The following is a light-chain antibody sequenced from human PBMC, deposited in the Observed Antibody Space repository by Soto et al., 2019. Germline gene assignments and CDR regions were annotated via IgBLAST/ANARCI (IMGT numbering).Light chain of an antibody. CDR1: QSISND. Sequence: DIQMIQSPSSLSASVGDRVTITCRTSQSISNDLNWYQQIPGKAPKLLIYAASSLEDGVPPRFSGSGSGTDFTLTIANLQPEDFATYYCQQTYTTPQTFGQGTKVDIK. CDR2: AAS. J-gene: IGKJ1*01. CDR3: QQTYTTPQT. V-gene: IGKV1-39*01.